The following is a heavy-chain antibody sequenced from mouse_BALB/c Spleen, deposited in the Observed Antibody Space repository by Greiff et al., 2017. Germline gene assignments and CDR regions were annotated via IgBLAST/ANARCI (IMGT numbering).Heavy chain of an antibody. D-gene: IGHD2-3*01. CDR2: ISSGGSYT. CDR1: GFTFSSYA. CDR3: ARRGDGDFAY. V-gene: IGHV5-9-4*01. J-gene: IGHJ3*01. Sequence: EVKLVESGGGLVKPGGSLKLSCAASGFTFSSYAMSWVRQSPEKRLEWVAEISSGGSYTYYPDTVTGRFTISRDNAKNTLYLEMSSLRSEDTAMYYCARRGDGDFAYWGQGTLVTVSA.